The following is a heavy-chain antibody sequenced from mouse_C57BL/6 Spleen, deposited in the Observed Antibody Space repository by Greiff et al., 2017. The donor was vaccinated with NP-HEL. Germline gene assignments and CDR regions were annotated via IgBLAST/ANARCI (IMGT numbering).Heavy chain of an antibody. CDR1: GFTFSSYT. Sequence: EVQGVESGGGLVKPGGSLKLSCAASGFTFSSYTMSWVRQTPEKRLEWVATISGGGGNTYYPDSVKGRFTISRDNAKNTLYLQMSSLRSEDTALYYCARQLGLDYWGQGTTLTVSS. CDR3: ARQLGLDY. D-gene: IGHD4-1*01. J-gene: IGHJ2*01. CDR2: ISGGGGNT. V-gene: IGHV5-9*01.